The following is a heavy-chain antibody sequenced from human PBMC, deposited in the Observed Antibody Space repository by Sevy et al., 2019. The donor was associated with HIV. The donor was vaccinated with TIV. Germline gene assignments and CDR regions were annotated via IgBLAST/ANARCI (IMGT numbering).Heavy chain of an antibody. CDR1: GGTFSNYA. J-gene: IGHJ4*02. Sequence: ASVKVSCKASGGTFSNYALSWARQAPGQGLEWMGGIIPIFGTTNFAQTFQGRVTITADEFTSTAYVELSSLRSADTAVYYCARTPILVIPGATDLYFDNWGQGTLVTVSS. CDR2: IIPIFGTT. CDR3: ARTPILVIPGATDLYFDN. D-gene: IGHD2-2*01. V-gene: IGHV1-69*13.